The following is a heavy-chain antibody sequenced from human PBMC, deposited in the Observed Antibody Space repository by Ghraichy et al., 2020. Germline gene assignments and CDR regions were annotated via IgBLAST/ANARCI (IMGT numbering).Heavy chain of an antibody. CDR2: IYYSGST. J-gene: IGHJ4*02. D-gene: IGHD2-15*01. CDR3: ARDEGYCSGGSCYHFFDY. CDR1: GGSISSYY. V-gene: IGHV4-59*01. Sequence: SETLSLTCTVSGGSISSYYWSWIRQPPGKGLEWIGYIYYSGSTNYNPSLKSRVTISVDTSKNQFSLKLSSVTAADTAVYYCARDEGYCSGGSCYHFFDYWGQGTLVTVSS.